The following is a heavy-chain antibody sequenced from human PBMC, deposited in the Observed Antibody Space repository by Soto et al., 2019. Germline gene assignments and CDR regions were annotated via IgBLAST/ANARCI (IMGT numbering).Heavy chain of an antibody. CDR1: GYTLTELS. V-gene: IGHV1-24*01. CDR3: AAGVITTSSGY. Sequence: ASVKVSCKVSGYTLTELSMHWVRQAPGKGLEWMGGFDPEDGETIYAQKFQGRVTITADKSTSTAYMELSSLRSEDTAVYYCAAGVITTSSGYWGQGNLVTVSS. D-gene: IGHD3-22*01. CDR2: FDPEDGET. J-gene: IGHJ4*02.